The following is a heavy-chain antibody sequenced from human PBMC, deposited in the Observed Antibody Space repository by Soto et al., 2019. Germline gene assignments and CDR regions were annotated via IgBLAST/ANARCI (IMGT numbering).Heavy chain of an antibody. CDR3: ARETWIRLWLPDYYYYGMDV. J-gene: IGHJ6*02. V-gene: IGHV1-18*01. CDR1: GYTFTSYG. CDR2: ISAYNGNT. D-gene: IGHD5-18*01. Sequence: QVQLVQSGAEVKKPGASVKVSCKASGYTFTSYGISWVRQAPGQGLEWMGWISAYNGNTNYAQKLQGRVTMTTDTSTSTAYMELRSLRSDDTAVYYCARETWIRLWLPDYYYYGMDVWGQGTTVTVSS.